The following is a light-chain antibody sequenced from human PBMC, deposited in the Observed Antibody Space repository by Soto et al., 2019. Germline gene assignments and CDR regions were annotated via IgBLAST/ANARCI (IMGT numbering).Light chain of an antibody. Sequence: QSALTQPRSVSGSPGQSVTISCTGTSSDVGGYNYVSWYQQHPGKAPKGMISDVSERPSGVPDRFSGSKSGNTASLTISGHQAEDEADYYCCSNAGSYEVFGGGTKLTVL. J-gene: IGLJ2*01. CDR3: CSNAGSYEV. V-gene: IGLV2-11*01. CDR1: SSDVGGYNY. CDR2: DVS.